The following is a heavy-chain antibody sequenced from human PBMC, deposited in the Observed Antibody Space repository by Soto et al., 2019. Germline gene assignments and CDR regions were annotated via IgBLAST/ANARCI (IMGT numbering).Heavy chain of an antibody. J-gene: IGHJ6*02. Sequence: GGSLRLSCAASGFTFSSYEMNWVRQAPGKGLEWVSYISSSGSTIYYADSVKGRFTTSRDNAKNSLYLQMNSLRAEDTAVYYCAILPPLDYGSGIDYYGMDVWGQGTTVTVSS. CDR1: GFTFSSYE. CDR2: ISSSGSTI. D-gene: IGHD3-10*01. V-gene: IGHV3-48*03. CDR3: AILPPLDYGSGIDYYGMDV.